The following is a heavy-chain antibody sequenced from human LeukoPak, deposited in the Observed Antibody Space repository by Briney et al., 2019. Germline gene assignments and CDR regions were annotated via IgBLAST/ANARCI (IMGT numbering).Heavy chain of an antibody. D-gene: IGHD4-17*01. CDR1: GGSFSGYY. CDR2: INHSGST. J-gene: IGHJ4*02. CDR3: AREARYGEPFDY. V-gene: IGHV4-34*01. Sequence: SETLSLTCAVYGGSFSGYYWSWIRQPPGKGLEWIGEINHSGSTNYNPSLKSRVAISVDTSKNQFSLKLSSVTAADTAVYYCAREARYGEPFDYWGQGTLVTVSS.